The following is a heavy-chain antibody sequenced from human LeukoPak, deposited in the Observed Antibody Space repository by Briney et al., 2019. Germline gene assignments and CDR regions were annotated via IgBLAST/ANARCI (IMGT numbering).Heavy chain of an antibody. D-gene: IGHD1-26*01. CDR1: GYAFTNYA. CDR3: ARGLGGSGSYFLTFDY. V-gene: IGHV1-18*01. Sequence: ASVKVSCKASGYAFTNYAISWVRQAPGQGLEWMGWISAYNGNTKYAQKVQGRVTMTTDTSTSTAYMELRSLRSDDTAVYYCARGLGGSGSYFLTFDYWGQGTLVTVSS. CDR2: ISAYNGNT. J-gene: IGHJ4*02.